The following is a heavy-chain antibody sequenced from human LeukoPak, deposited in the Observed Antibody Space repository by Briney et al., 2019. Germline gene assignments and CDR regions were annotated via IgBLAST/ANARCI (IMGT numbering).Heavy chain of an antibody. CDR3: ARGRYDYVWGSYPNWFDP. J-gene: IGHJ5*02. CDR1: GGSISSGSYY. D-gene: IGHD3-16*02. V-gene: IGHV4-61*02. CDR2: IYTSVST. Sequence: SETLSLTCTVSGGSISSGSYYWRWIRQPAGKGLEWIGRIYTSVSTNYNPSLKSRVTISVDTSKNQFSLKLSSVTAADTAVYYCARGRYDYVWGSYPNWFDPWGQGTLVTVSS.